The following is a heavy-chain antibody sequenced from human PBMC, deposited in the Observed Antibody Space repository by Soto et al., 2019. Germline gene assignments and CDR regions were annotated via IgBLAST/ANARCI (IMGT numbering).Heavy chain of an antibody. J-gene: IGHJ5*02. V-gene: IGHV1-69*13. CDR2: IIPIFGTA. D-gene: IGHD6-6*01. Sequence: ASVKVSCKASGGTFSSYAISWVRQAPGQGLEWMGGIIPIFGTANYAQKFQGRVTITADESTSTAYMELSSLRSEDTAVYYCARGTSRSGSSPSWFDPWGQGTLVTGSS. CDR1: GGTFSSYA. CDR3: ARGTSRSGSSPSWFDP.